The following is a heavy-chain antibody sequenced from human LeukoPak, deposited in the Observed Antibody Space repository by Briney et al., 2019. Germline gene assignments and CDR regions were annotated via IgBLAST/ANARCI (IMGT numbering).Heavy chain of an antibody. V-gene: IGHV4-31*03. D-gene: IGHD5-18*01. Sequence: SETLSLTCTVSGGSISSGGYYWSWIRQHPGKGLEWIGYIYYSGSTYYNPSLKSRVTISVDTSKNQFSLKLSSVTAADTAVYYCARSRGYSYGRYYFDYWGQGTLVTVSS. J-gene: IGHJ4*02. CDR1: GGSISSGGYY. CDR3: ARSRGYSYGRYYFDY. CDR2: IYYSGST.